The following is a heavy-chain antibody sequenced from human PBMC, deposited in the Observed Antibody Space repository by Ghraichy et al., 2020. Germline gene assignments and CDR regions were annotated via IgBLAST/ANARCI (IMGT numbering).Heavy chain of an antibody. CDR1: GFTFSSYA. J-gene: IGHJ4*02. D-gene: IGHD2-8*02. CDR3: AKDVQVVIPRGPDY. V-gene: IGHV3-23*01. Sequence: GGSLRLSCAASGFTFSSYAMSWVRQAPGKGLEWVSAISGSGGSTYYADSVKGRFTISRDNSKNTLYLQLNSLRAEDMAVYYCAKDVQVVIPRGPDYWGQGTLVTVSS. CDR2: ISGSGGST.